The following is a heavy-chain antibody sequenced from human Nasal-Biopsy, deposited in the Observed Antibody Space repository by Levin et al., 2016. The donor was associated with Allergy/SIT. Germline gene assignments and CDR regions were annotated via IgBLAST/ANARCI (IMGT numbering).Heavy chain of an antibody. J-gene: IGHJ6*02. V-gene: IGHV6-1*01. Sequence: SETLSLTCVISGDSVSSNAWNWIRQSPSRGLEWLSTTYYKSTWFNDYAVSVISRITISADTFKNQFSLQLVSVTPEDTAVYYCARMKMRDRRVYGMDVWGQGTTVTVSS. CDR2: TYYKSTWFN. CDR3: ARMKMRDRRVYGMDV. CDR1: GDSVSSNA. D-gene: IGHD5-24*01.